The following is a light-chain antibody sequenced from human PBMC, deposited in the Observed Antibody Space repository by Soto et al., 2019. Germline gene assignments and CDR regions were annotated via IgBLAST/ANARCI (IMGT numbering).Light chain of an antibody. CDR1: QSVGRNY. CDR2: AAS. CDR3: QQYGTSPWA. V-gene: IGKV3-20*01. J-gene: IGKJ1*01. Sequence: EIVLTQFPGTLSLSPGERATLSCRASQSVGRNYVAWYQQKPGQAPRVIIYAASNRATGIPNRFSGSGAGADVTLTSSRLEPEDFAVYYCQQYGTSPWAFGQGTKVEIK.